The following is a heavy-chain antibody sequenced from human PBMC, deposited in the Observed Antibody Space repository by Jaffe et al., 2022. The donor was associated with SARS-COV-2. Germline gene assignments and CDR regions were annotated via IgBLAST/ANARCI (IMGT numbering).Heavy chain of an antibody. CDR2: ISSSGSTI. V-gene: IGHV3-48*03. CDR1: GFTFSSYE. CDR3: AREQQNPYYYYGMDV. J-gene: IGHJ6*02. D-gene: IGHD6-13*01. Sequence: EVQLVESGGGLVQPGGSLRLSCAASGFTFSSYEMNWVRQAPGKGLEWVSYISSSGSTIYYADSVKGRFTISRDNAKNSLYLQMNSLRAEDTAVYYCAREQQNPYYYYGMDVWGQGTTVTVSS.